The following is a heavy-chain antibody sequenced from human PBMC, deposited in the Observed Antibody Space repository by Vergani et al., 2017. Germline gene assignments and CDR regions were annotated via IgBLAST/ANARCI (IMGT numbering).Heavy chain of an antibody. J-gene: IGHJ3*02. D-gene: IGHD3-10*01. Sequence: QVQLPESGPGLVKPSETLSLTCTVSGGSISSYYWSWIRQPPGKGLEWIGYIYYSGSTNYNPSLKSRVTISVDTSKNQFSLKLSSVTAADTAVYYCARVGALLWFGEDHAFDIWGQGTMVTVSS. CDR2: IYYSGST. V-gene: IGHV4-59*01. CDR3: ARVGALLWFGEDHAFDI. CDR1: GGSISSYY.